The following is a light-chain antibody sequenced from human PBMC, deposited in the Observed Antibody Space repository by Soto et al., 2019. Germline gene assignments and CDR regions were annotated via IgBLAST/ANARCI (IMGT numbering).Light chain of an antibody. V-gene: IGKV1-5*03. CDR1: QGIISW. CDR3: QQYKSYYRT. CDR2: EAS. Sequence: DIQMTQSPSTLSASVGDRVTITCRASQGIISWLAWYQQNPGKAPKLLIYEASSLESGVPSRFSGSGSGTEFTLTISGLQPDDFATYYCQQYKSYYRTFGQGTKVEIK. J-gene: IGKJ1*01.